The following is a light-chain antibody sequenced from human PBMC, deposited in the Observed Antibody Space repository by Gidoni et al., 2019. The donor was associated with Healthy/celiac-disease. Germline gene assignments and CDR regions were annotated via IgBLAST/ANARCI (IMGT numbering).Light chain of an antibody. V-gene: IGLV2-14*01. Sequence: SALTQPASASGSPGQSITISCTGTSSDVGGYNYVSWYQQHPGKAPKLMIYEVSNRPSGVSNRFSGSKSGNTASLTISGLQAEDEADYYCSSYTSSSTPYVVFGGGTKLTVL. CDR1: SSDVGGYNY. CDR2: EVS. CDR3: SSYTSSSTPYVV. J-gene: IGLJ2*01.